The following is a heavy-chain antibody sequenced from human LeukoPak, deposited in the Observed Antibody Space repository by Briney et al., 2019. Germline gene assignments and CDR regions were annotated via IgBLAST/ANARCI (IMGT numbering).Heavy chain of an antibody. CDR2: ISAYNGNT. Sequence: ASVKVSCKASGYTFTSYGISWVRQAPGQGLEWMGWISAYNGNTNYAQKLQGRVTMTTDTSTSTAYMELRSLRSDDTAAYYCARLTMVHNAFDIWGQGTMVTVSS. CDR1: GYTFTSYG. D-gene: IGHD3-10*01. J-gene: IGHJ3*02. CDR3: ARLTMVHNAFDI. V-gene: IGHV1-18*01.